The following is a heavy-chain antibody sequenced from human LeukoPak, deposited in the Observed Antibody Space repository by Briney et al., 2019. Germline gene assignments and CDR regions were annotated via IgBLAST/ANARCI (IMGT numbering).Heavy chain of an antibody. V-gene: IGHV3-48*03. CDR2: ISSSGSTI. CDR3: ARAPTYSSSWYPTTGGMDV. D-gene: IGHD6-13*01. Sequence: GGSLRLSCAASGVTFSSYEKNWVRQAPGKGLEWVSYISSSGSTIYYADSVKGRFTISRDNAKNSLYLQMNSLRAEDTAVYYCARAPTYSSSWYPTTGGMDVWGQGTTVTVSS. J-gene: IGHJ6*02. CDR1: GVTFSSYE.